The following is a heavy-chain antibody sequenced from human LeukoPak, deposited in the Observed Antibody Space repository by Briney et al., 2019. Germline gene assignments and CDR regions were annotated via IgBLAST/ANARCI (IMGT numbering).Heavy chain of an antibody. V-gene: IGHV4-39*07. D-gene: IGHD3-22*01. CDR1: GGSISSSSHY. CDR3: ARVGHYYDSSGYLRHDAFDI. CDR2: IYYSGST. Sequence: TSETLSLTCTVSGGSISSSSHYWGWIRQPPGKGLEWIGSIYYSGSTYYNPSLKSRVTISVDTSKNQFSLKLSSVTAADTAVYYCARVGHYYDSSGYLRHDAFDIWGQGTMVTVSS. J-gene: IGHJ3*02.